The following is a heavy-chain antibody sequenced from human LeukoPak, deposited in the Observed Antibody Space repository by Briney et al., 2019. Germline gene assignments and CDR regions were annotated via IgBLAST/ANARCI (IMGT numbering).Heavy chain of an antibody. CDR3: ARDYGSGSYRGDFDP. CDR1: GYTFTGYY. V-gene: IGHV1-2*02. J-gene: IGHJ5*02. Sequence: ASVKVSCKASGYTFTGYYMHWVRQAPGQGVEWMGWINPNSGGTNYAQKFQGRVTMTRDTSISTAYMELSRLRSDDTAVYYCARDYGSGSYRGDFDPWGQGTLVTVSS. CDR2: INPNSGGT. D-gene: IGHD3-10*01.